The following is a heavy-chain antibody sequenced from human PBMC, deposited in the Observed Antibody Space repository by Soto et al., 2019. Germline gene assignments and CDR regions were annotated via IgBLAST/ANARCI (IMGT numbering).Heavy chain of an antibody. CDR3: ARGPVLRFLEWLSPQPQYYYYYYMDV. Sequence: GGPVKVSCKASGYTFTSYDINWVRQATGQGLEWMGWMNPNSGNTGYAQKFQGRVTMTRNTSISTAYMELSSLRSEDTAVYYCARGPVLRFLEWLSPQPQYYYYYYMDVWGKGTTVTVS. D-gene: IGHD3-3*01. V-gene: IGHV1-8*01. J-gene: IGHJ6*03. CDR1: GYTFTSYD. CDR2: MNPNSGNT.